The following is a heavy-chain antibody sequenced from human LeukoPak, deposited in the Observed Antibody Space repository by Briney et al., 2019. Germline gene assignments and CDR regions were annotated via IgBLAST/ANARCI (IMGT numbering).Heavy chain of an antibody. CDR1: GYIFIGYY. CDR3: ARGSRPVYNLLTGKRYFDY. Sequence: ASVKVSCKASGYIFIGYYMHWVRQAPGQGLEWMGIINPSGGSTTYAQKFRGRLTMTRDMSTSTVYMELSSLRSEDTAVYYCARGSRPVYNLLTGKRYFDYWGQGTLLTVSS. V-gene: IGHV1-46*01. D-gene: IGHD3-9*01. J-gene: IGHJ4*02. CDR2: INPSGGST.